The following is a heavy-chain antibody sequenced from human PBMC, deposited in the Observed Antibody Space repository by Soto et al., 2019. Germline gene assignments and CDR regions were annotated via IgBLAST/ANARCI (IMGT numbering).Heavy chain of an antibody. J-gene: IGHJ4*02. CDR2: IYHSGST. CDR1: GRSIISGGYS. CDR3: AGGIAARPLGY. Sequence: PSETLSLTCAVSGRSIISGGYSWSWIRQPPGKGLEWIGYIYHSGSTYYNPSLKSRVTISVDRSKNQFSLKLSSVTAADTAVYYCAGGIAARPLGYWGQGTLVTVSS. V-gene: IGHV4-30-2*01. D-gene: IGHD6-6*01.